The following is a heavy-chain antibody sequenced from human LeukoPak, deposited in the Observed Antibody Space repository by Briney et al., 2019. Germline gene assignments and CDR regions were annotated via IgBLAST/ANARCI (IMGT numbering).Heavy chain of an antibody. Sequence: GGSLRLSCAASGFTIGTYGMSWVRQAPGKGLEWVSSISGGTTYYADSVKGRFTISRDTSKNTVYLQMNSLRAEDTAVYYCAKSVYHSGNFWGQGTLVTVSS. CDR3: AKSVYHSGNF. V-gene: IGHV3-23*01. D-gene: IGHD3-10*01. CDR2: ISGGTT. J-gene: IGHJ4*02. CDR1: GFTIGTYG.